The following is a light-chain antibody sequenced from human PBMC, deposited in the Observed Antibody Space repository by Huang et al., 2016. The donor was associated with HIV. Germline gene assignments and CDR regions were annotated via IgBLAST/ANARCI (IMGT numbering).Light chain of an antibody. V-gene: IGKV1-39*01. CDR2: TVS. Sequence: DIQMTQSPPSLSASVGDRVTFTCRADQNITNSLNVYHQKPGKAPKLLIYTVSTLESGVPSRFSGSGSGSRFTLNIGNLQPEDFATYYCQQSFSVPRTFG. CDR1: QNITNS. CDR3: QQSFSVPRT. J-gene: IGKJ1*01.